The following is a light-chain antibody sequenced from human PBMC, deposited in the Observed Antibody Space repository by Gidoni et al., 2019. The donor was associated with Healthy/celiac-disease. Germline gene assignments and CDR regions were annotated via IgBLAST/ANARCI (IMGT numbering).Light chain of an antibody. J-gene: IGLJ1*01. CDR1: SSDVGGYNY. CDR2: EVS. CDR3: STYTSSSRYV. Sequence: QSALTQPASVSGSPGQSITISCTGTSSDVGGYNYFYLYQQHPGKAPKLMIYEVSNRPSGVSNRFSGSKSGNTASMTISGLQDEDEADYYCSTYTSSSRYVFGTGTKVTVL. V-gene: IGLV2-14*01.